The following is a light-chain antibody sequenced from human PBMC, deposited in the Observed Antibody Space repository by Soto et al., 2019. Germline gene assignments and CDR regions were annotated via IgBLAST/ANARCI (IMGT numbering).Light chain of an antibody. J-gene: IGLJ2*01. V-gene: IGLV2-11*01. CDR2: DVT. CDR3: CSYAGSYTLGA. CDR1: SSDVGGYNY. Sequence: QSALTQPRSVSGSPGQSVTISCTGTSSDVGGYNYVSWYQQDPGKAPKLMIYDVTERPSGVPDRFSGSKSGNTASLTISGLRAEDEADYYCCSYAGSYTLGAFGGGTKVTVL.